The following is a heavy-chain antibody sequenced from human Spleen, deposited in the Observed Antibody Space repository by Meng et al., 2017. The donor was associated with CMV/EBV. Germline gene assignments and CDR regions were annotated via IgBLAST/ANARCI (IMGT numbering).Heavy chain of an antibody. D-gene: IGHD4-23*01. J-gene: IGHJ6*02. CDR1: GYTFTSYY. V-gene: IGHV1-46*01. CDR2: INPSGGST. Sequence: ASVKVSCKASGYTFTSYYMHWVRQAPGQGLEWMGIINPSGGSTSYAKKFQGRVTMTRDTSTSTVYMARSSLRSEDTAVSYWALERKRWGGGYYYYGMDVWGQGTTVTVSS. CDR3: ALERKRWGGGYYYYGMDV.